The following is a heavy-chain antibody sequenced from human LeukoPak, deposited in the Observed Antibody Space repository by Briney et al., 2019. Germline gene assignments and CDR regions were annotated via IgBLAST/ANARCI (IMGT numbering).Heavy chain of an antibody. Sequence: QAGGSLRLSCAASGFTFSSYAMSWVRQAPGKGLEWVSAISGSGGSTYYADSVKGRFTISGDNSKNTLYLQMNSLRAEDTAVYYCAKDLRSSGYNAFDIWGQGTMVTVSS. CDR2: ISGSGGST. D-gene: IGHD3-22*01. CDR1: GFTFSSYA. J-gene: IGHJ3*02. CDR3: AKDLRSSGYNAFDI. V-gene: IGHV3-23*01.